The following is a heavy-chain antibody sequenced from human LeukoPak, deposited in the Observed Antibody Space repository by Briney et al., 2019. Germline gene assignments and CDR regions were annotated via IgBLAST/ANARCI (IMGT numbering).Heavy chain of an antibody. J-gene: IGHJ4*02. CDR2: ISGSGGRT. V-gene: IGHV3-23*01. CDR3: AKGGFGELW. Sequence: PGGSLRLSCAASGFTFSRYGMSWVRQAPGKGLEWVSAISGSGGRTYYADSVKGRFTISRDNSKNTLYLQMNSLRAEDTAVYYCAKGGFGELWWGQGTLVTVSS. CDR1: GFTFSRYG. D-gene: IGHD3-10*01.